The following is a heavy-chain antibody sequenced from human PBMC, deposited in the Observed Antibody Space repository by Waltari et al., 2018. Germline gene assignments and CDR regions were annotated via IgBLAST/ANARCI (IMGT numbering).Heavy chain of an antibody. CDR3: AKDLDSSGYDYYYGMDV. J-gene: IGHJ6*02. V-gene: IGHV3-30*02. CDR2: IRYDGSNK. D-gene: IGHD3-22*01. Sequence: QVQLVESGGGVVQPGGSLSLSCAASGFTLRSFGMHWARQAPGKGLEWVAFIRYDGSNKYYADSVKGRFTISRDNSKNTLYLQMNSLRAEDTAVYYCAKDLDSSGYDYYYGMDVWGQGTTVTVSS. CDR1: GFTLRSFG.